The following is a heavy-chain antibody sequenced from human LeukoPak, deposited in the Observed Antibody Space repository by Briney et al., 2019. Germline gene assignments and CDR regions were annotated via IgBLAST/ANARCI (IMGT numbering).Heavy chain of an antibody. CDR1: GFTFSSYT. CDR3: ARIAVAGTSDY. V-gene: IGHV3-21*01. J-gene: IGHJ4*02. CDR2: ISSSSSYI. D-gene: IGHD6-19*01. Sequence: GGSLRLSCAASGFTFSSYTMSWVRQAPGKGLEWASSISSSSSYIHYADSVKGRFTISRDNAKNSLYLQMNSLRAEDTAVYYCARIAVAGTSDYWGQGTLVTVSS.